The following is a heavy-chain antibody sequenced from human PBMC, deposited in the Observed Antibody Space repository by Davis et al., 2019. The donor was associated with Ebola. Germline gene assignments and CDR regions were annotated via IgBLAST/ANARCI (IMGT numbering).Heavy chain of an antibody. CDR2: IYYTGST. CDR3: ARGIGLSAFDI. CDR1: GGSISSSSYY. Sequence: SETLSLTCTVSGGSISSSSYYWGWIRQPPGKGLDWIGYIYYTGSTHFNPSLKSRVTISVDASKNQFSLKLSSVTAADTAVYYCARGIGLSAFDIWGQGTMVTVSS. V-gene: IGHV4-61*05. D-gene: IGHD2-2*03. J-gene: IGHJ3*02.